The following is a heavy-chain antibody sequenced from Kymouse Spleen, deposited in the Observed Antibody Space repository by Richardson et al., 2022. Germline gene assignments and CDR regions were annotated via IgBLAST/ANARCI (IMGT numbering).Heavy chain of an antibody. V-gene: IGHV3-21*03. CDR3: AREQWRGFYGMDV. CDR2: ISSSSSYI. Sequence: EVQLVESGGGLVKPGGSLRLSCAASGFTFSSYSMNWVRQAPGKGLEWVSSISSSSSYIYYADSVKGRFTISRDNAKNSLYLQMNSLRAEDTAVYYCAREQWRGFYGMDVWGQGTTVTVSS. D-gene: IGHD6-19*01. J-gene: IGHJ6*02. CDR1: GFTFSSYS.